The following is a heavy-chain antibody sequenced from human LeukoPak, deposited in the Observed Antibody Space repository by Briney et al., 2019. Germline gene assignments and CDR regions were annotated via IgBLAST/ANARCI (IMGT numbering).Heavy chain of an antibody. CDR3: ARVWGTAAGTGWFDP. CDR2: IYTSGST. J-gene: IGHJ5*02. CDR1: GGSISSYY. Sequence: PSESLSLTCTVSGGSISSYYWSWIRQPAGKGMEWIGRIYTSGSTNYNPCSKSRVTMSVDTSKNQFSLKLSSVTAADTAVYYCARVWGTAAGTGWFDPWGQGTLVTVSS. D-gene: IGHD6-13*01. V-gene: IGHV4-4*07.